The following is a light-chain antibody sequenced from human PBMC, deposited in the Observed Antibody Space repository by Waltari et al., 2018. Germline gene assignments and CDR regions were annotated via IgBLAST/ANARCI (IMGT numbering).Light chain of an antibody. V-gene: IGKV3-15*01. J-gene: IGKJ3*01. CDR3: QQYNNWPRGT. Sequence: EIVMTQSPATLSVSPGERATLSCRASQSVSSNLAWYQQKPGQAPRLLIYGASTGATGIPARFSGSGSGTEFTLTISSLQSEDFAVYYCQQYNNWPRGTFGPGTKVDIK. CDR2: GAS. CDR1: QSVSSN.